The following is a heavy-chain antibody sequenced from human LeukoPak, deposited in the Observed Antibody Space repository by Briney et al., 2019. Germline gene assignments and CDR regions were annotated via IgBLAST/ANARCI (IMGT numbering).Heavy chain of an antibody. CDR3: AKGKDSVAGATNDY. CDR1: GFTFSSYS. J-gene: IGHJ4*02. CDR2: ISSSGTYK. D-gene: IGHD6-19*01. Sequence: GGSLRLSCAVSGFTFSSYSMSWVRQAPGKGLEWVSSISSSGTYKYYADSVKGRFTISRDNAKNSLYLQMNSLRAEDAAVYYCAKGKDSVAGATNDYWGQGTLVTVSS. V-gene: IGHV3-21*01.